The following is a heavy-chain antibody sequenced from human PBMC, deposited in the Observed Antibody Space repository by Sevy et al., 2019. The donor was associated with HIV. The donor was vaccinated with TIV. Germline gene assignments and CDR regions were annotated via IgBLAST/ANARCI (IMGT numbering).Heavy chain of an antibody. CDR1: GFSFSNYG. Sequence: GGSLRLSCAASGFSFSNYGMHWVRQAPGKGLEWVALIWYDGSSKYYADSVKGRLTISSDNSKNTLSLQMNSLRAEDTAVYYCARGADYFDSSGANFEYWGQGTLVTVSS. J-gene: IGHJ4*02. CDR2: IWYDGSSK. D-gene: IGHD3-22*01. CDR3: ARGADYFDSSGANFEY. V-gene: IGHV3-33*01.